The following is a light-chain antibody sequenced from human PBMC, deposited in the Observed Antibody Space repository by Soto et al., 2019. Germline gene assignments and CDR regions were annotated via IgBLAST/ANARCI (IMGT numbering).Light chain of an antibody. CDR2: DVT. CDR3: CSYAGSHTWV. J-gene: IGLJ3*02. Sequence: QSALTQPRSVSGSPGQSVTISCTGTRSDVGDYDLVSWYHQQPGKVPKLIIFDVTGRPSGAPDRFSGSKSGNTASLTISGLQAEDEGIYSCCSYAGSHTWVFGGGTKLTVL. CDR1: RSDVGDYDL. V-gene: IGLV2-11*01.